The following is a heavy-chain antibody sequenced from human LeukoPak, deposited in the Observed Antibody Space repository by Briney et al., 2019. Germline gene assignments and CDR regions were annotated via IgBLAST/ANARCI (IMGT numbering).Heavy chain of an antibody. Sequence: GGSLRLSCAVSGFTFSRYWMTWVRQAPGKGLEWVANIKVDGSEKYYVDAVKGRFTISRDNAKDSLYLQMNGLRAEDTAIYYCARATGSYRLDYWGQGTLVTVSS. D-gene: IGHD1-26*01. J-gene: IGHJ4*02. CDR3: ARATGSYRLDY. CDR2: IKVDGSEK. CDR1: GFTFSRYW. V-gene: IGHV3-7*01.